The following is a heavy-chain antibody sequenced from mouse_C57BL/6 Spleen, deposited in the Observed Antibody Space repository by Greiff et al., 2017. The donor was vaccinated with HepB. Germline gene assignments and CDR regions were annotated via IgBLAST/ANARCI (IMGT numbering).Heavy chain of an antibody. CDR1: GFTFSSYA. Sequence: EVQGVESGGGLVKPGGSLKLSCAASGFTFSSYAMSWVRQTPEKRLEWVATISDGGSYTYYPDNVKGRFTISRDNAKNNLYLQMSHLKSEDTAMYYCARDNVLLRYFDYWGQGTTLTVSS. CDR3: ARDNVLLRYFDY. J-gene: IGHJ2*01. CDR2: ISDGGSYT. D-gene: IGHD1-1*01. V-gene: IGHV5-4*01.